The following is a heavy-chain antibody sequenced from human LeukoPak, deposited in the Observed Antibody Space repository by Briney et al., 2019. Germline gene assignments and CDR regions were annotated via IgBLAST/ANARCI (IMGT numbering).Heavy chain of an antibody. Sequence: PGGSLRLSCAASGFTFSSYSMNWVRRAPGKGLEWVSSISSSSSYIYYADSVKGRFTISRDNAKNSLYLQMSSLRAEDTAVYYCARDEISGGWYGWGQGTLVTVSS. CDR2: ISSSSSYI. J-gene: IGHJ4*02. CDR3: ARDEISGGWYG. D-gene: IGHD6-19*01. CDR1: GFTFSSYS. V-gene: IGHV3-21*01.